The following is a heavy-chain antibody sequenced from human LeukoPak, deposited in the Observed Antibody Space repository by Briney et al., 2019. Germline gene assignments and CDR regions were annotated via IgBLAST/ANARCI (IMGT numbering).Heavy chain of an antibody. CDR3: AKVEGLRDGYRFDY. J-gene: IGHJ4*02. V-gene: IGHV3-23*01. CDR2: ISGSAGST. Sequence: PGGSLRLSCVSSGFTFSTYSMNWVRQVPGKGLEWVSAISGSAGSTYYPDSVKGRFTISRDNSKNTLYLQMNSLRAEDTAVYYCAKVEGLRDGYRFDYWGQGTLVTVSS. D-gene: IGHD5-24*01. CDR1: GFTFSTYS.